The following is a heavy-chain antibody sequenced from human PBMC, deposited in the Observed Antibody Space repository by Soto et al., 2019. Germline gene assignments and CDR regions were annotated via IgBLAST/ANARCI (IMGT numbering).Heavy chain of an antibody. D-gene: IGHD1-7*01. CDR1: GYSFGAYW. V-gene: IGHV5-51*01. J-gene: IGHJ4*02. CDR3: ARGGILGTPTDY. Sequence: PGESLKISCQGSGYSFGAYWIGWVRQMPGKGLEWMGIIFPGDSDTRYRPSFQGPVTISVDTSINTAYLQWSSLKASDTAIYFCARGGILGTPTDYWGQGTPGTVSS. CDR2: IFPGDSDT.